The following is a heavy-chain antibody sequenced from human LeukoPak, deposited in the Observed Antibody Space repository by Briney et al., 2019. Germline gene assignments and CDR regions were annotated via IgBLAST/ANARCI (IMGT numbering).Heavy chain of an antibody. V-gene: IGHV3-53*01. CDR2: IYSDNT. D-gene: IGHD4/OR15-4a*01. CDR1: GFTFSTYA. CDR3: ARRAGAYSHPYDY. Sequence: GGSLRLSCAASGFTFSTYALTWVRQAPGKGLEWVSFIYSDNTHYSDSVKGRFTISRDNSKNTLYLQMNSLRAEDTAVYYCARRAGAYSHPYDYWGQGTLVTVSS. J-gene: IGHJ4*02.